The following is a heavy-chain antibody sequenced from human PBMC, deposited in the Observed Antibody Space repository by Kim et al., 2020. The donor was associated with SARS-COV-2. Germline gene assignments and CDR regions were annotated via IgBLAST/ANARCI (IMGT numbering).Heavy chain of an antibody. J-gene: IGHJ6*02. V-gene: IGHV3-48*04. CDR1: GFTFSSYS. CDR2: ISSSSSTI. CDR3: ARDLLAGITGTTGDILTGYYIYYYYGMDV. D-gene: IGHD3-9*01. Sequence: GGSLRLSCAASGFTFSSYSMNWVRQAPGKGLEWVSYISSSSSTIYYADSVKGRFTISRDNAKNSLYLQMNSLRADDTAVYYCARDLLAGITGTTGDILTGYYIYYYYGMDVWGQGTTVTVSS.